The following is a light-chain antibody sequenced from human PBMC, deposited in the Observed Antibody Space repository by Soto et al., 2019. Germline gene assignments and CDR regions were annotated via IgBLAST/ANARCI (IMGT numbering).Light chain of an antibody. CDR1: SSDVGGYDY. Sequence: QSVLTQPASVSGSPGQSITISCTGTSSDVGGYDYVSWYQQHPGKAPKVIIYEVGNRPSGVSDRFSGSKSGNTASLTISGLQAEDEADYYCSSYASRGGLYVFGTGTKLTVL. CDR3: SSYASRGGLYV. CDR2: EVG. J-gene: IGLJ1*01. V-gene: IGLV2-14*01.